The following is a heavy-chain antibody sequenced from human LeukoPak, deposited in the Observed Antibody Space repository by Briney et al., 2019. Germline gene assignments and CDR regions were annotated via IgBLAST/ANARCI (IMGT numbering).Heavy chain of an antibody. J-gene: IGHJ4*02. CDR2: ISSSSSTI. Sequence: AGGSLRLSCAASGFTFSSYSMNWVRQAPGKGLEWVSYISSSSSTIYYADSVEGRFTISRDNAKNSLYLQMNSLRAEDTAVYYCARENTAGIENWGQGTLVTVSS. CDR1: GFTFSSYS. V-gene: IGHV3-48*04. CDR3: ARENTAGIEN. D-gene: IGHD6-19*01.